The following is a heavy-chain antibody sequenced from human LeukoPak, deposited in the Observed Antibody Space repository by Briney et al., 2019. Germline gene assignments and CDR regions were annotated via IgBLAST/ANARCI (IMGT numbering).Heavy chain of an antibody. CDR3: AKASAAGCYSALDY. D-gene: IGHD2-15*01. J-gene: IGHJ4*02. CDR2: LSGSSDST. CDR1: GFTFSSYA. V-gene: IGHV3-23*01. Sequence: GGSLRPSCAASGFTFSSYAMNWVRQAPGKGLEWVSCLSGSSDSTYYTYSVKGRFTISRDNSKNTLYLQMDSLRAEDTAVYYCAKASAAGCYSALDYWGQGSLVTVSS.